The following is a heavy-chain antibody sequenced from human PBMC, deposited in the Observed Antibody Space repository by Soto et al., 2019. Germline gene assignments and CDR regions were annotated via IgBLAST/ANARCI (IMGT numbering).Heavy chain of an antibody. V-gene: IGHV5-51*01. D-gene: IGHD2-2*01. CDR1: GYSFTSYW. Sequence: ESLTISCKGSGYSFTSYWIRLVRQMPGKGLEWMGIIYPGDSDTRYSPSFQGQVTISADKSISTAYLQWSSLKASDTAMYYCARHYCSSTSCYPVYYYYYGMDVWGQGTTVTVSS. J-gene: IGHJ6*02. CDR3: ARHYCSSTSCYPVYYYYYGMDV. CDR2: IYPGDSDT.